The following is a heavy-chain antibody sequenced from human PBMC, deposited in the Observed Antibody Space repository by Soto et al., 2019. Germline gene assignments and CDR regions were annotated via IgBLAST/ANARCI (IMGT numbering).Heavy chain of an antibody. Sequence: QVQLVESGGGVVQPGRSLRLSCAASGFTSSSYGMHWVRQAPGKGLEWVAVISYDGSNKYYADSVKGRFTISRDNSKNTLYLQMNSLRAEDTAVYYCAIEVVAATKTDYWGQGTLVTVSS. D-gene: IGHD2-15*01. CDR1: GFTSSSYG. J-gene: IGHJ4*02. V-gene: IGHV3-30*03. CDR2: ISYDGSNK. CDR3: AIEVVAATKTDY.